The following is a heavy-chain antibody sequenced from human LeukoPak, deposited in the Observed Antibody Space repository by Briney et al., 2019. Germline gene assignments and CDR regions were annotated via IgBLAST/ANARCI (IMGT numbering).Heavy chain of an antibody. J-gene: IGHJ4*02. CDR2: INPSGGST. V-gene: IGHV1-46*01. D-gene: IGHD6-13*01. Sequence: ASVKVSCKASGYTFTSYYMHWVRQAPGQGLEWMGIINPSGGSTSYAQKFQGRVTMTRNTSTSTVYMELSSLRFEDTAVYYCARDLSTAAGPGSWGQGTLVTVSS. CDR1: GYTFTSYY. CDR3: ARDLSTAAGPGS.